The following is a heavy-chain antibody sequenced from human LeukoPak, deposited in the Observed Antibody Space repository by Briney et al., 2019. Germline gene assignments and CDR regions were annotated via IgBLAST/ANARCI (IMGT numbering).Heavy chain of an antibody. V-gene: IGHV3-21*01. CDR1: GFTFSSYS. Sequence: PGGSLRLSCAASGFTFSSYSMNWVRQAPGKGLEWVSSISSSSSYIHYADSVKGRFTISRDNAKNSLYLQMNSLRAEDTAVYYCARDYSVRYSSGWYYWGQGTLVTVSS. D-gene: IGHD6-19*01. CDR3: ARDYSVRYSSGWYY. CDR2: ISSSSSYI. J-gene: IGHJ4*02.